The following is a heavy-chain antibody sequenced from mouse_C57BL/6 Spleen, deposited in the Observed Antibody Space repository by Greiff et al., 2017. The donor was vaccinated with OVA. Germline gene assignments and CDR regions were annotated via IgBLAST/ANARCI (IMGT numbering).Heavy chain of an antibody. CDR3: ARRSRFLYYFDY. CDR2: INPNNGGT. V-gene: IGHV1-26*01. D-gene: IGHD6-2*01. CDR1: GYTFTDYY. J-gene: IGHJ2*01. Sequence: EVQLQQSGPELVKPGASVKISCKASGYTFTDYYMNWVKQSHGKSLEWIGDINPNNGGTSYNQKFKGKATLTVDKSSSTAYMELRSLTSEDSAVYYCARRSRFLYYFDYWGKGTTLTVSS.